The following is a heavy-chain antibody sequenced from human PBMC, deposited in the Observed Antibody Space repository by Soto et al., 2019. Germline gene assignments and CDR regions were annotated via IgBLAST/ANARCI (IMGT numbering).Heavy chain of an antibody. CDR3: ARLSVDQLVTYYYYGMDV. CDR2: IDPSDSYT. J-gene: IGHJ6*02. CDR1: GYSFTSYW. Sequence: GESLKISCKGSGYSFTSYWISWVRQMPGKGLEWMGRIDPSDSYTNYSPSFQGHVTISADKSISTAYLQWSSLKASDTAMYYCARLSVDQLVTYYYYGMDVWGQGTTVTVS. V-gene: IGHV5-10-1*01. D-gene: IGHD6-6*01.